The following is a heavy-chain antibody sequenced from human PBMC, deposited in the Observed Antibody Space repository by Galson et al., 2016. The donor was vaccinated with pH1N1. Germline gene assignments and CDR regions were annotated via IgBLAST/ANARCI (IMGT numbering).Heavy chain of an antibody. CDR1: GGSISRHY. Sequence: TLSLTCSVSGGSISRHYCSWIRQPPGKGLEWIAFISYSGSTNYNPSLKSRVTISVDTSKNQFSLKLSSVTAADTAVYYCASEPVLGALSPHAFEVWGQGTMVTVSS. D-gene: IGHD1-26*01. V-gene: IGHV4-59*11. CDR2: ISYSGST. CDR3: ASEPVLGALSPHAFEV. J-gene: IGHJ3*01.